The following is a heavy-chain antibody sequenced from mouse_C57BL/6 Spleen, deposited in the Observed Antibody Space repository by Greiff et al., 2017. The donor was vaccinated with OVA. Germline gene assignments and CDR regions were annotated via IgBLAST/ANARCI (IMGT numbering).Heavy chain of an antibody. Sequence: VQLQQSGTELVKPGASVKLSCKASGYTFTSYWMHWVKQRPGQGLEWIGNINPSNGGTNYNEKFKSKATLTVDKSSSTAYMQLSSLTSEDSAVYYCARDRITRGYAMDYWGQGTSVTVSS. D-gene: IGHD1-1*01. CDR3: ARDRITRGYAMDY. CDR1: GYTFTSYW. CDR2: INPSNGGT. V-gene: IGHV1-53*01. J-gene: IGHJ4*01.